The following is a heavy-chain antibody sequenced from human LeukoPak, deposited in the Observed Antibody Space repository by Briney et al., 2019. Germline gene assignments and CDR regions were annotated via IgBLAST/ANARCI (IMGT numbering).Heavy chain of an antibody. V-gene: IGHV4-59*01. J-gene: IGHJ4*02. D-gene: IGHD6-19*01. CDR3: ARDAYSSSHLDY. CDR2: ISYTGST. Sequence: PSETLSLTCSVSGGSISSYYWSWIRQPPGKELEWIGYISYTGSTSYNPSLKSRVTVSVDTSKNQFSLKLSSVTAADTAVYYCARDAYSSSHLDYWGQGTLVTVSS. CDR1: GGSISSYY.